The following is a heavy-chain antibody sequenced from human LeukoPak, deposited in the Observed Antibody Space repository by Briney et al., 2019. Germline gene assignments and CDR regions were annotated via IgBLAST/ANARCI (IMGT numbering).Heavy chain of an antibody. J-gene: IGHJ4*02. CDR1: GGTFSNYA. CDR2: IIPIFGTA. Sequence: SVKVSCKASGGTFSNYAISWVRQAPGQGLGWMGGIIPIFGTANYAQKFRGRVTITADKSTRTAYMELSSLRSEDTAVYYCARDNDSGDPPHFDYWGQGTLVTVSS. D-gene: IGHD3-10*01. V-gene: IGHV1-69*06. CDR3: ARDNDSGDPPHFDY.